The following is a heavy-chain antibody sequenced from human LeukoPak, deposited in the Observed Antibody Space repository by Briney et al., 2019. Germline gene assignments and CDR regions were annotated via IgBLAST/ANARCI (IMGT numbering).Heavy chain of an antibody. CDR3: ATGAEYFQH. CDR1: GFTFSSYG. Sequence: QPGGSLRLSCAASGFTFSSYGMHWVRQAPGKGLEWVAVISYDGSNKYYADSVKGRFTISRDSSKNTLYLQMNSLRAEDTAVYYCATGAEYFQHWGQGTLVTVSS. J-gene: IGHJ1*01. CDR2: ISYDGSNK. V-gene: IGHV3-30*03.